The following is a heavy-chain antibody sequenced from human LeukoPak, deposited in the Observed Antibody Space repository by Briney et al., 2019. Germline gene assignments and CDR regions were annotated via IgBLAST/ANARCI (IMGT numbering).Heavy chain of an antibody. CDR1: GGSISSYY. Sequence: SETLSLTCTVSGGSISSYYRSWIRQPPGEGLEWIGYIYYSGSTNYNPSLKSRVTISVDTSKNQFSLKLSSVTAADTAVYYCARAKAAAGTSWFDPWGQGTLVTVSS. J-gene: IGHJ5*02. D-gene: IGHD6-13*01. CDR2: IYYSGST. CDR3: ARAKAAAGTSWFDP. V-gene: IGHV4-59*01.